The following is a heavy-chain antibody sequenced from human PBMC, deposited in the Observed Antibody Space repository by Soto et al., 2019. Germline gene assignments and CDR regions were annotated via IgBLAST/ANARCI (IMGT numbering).Heavy chain of an antibody. CDR1: GVSFNNNG. D-gene: IGHD3-10*01. Sequence: QVQLVQSGAEVKKPGSSVKVSCKTSGVSFNNNGIGWVRQAPGHGLEWMGGVSPPFRTSNYARNFQGRISITADASTSTVNMELSSLTSEYTAQYYCASVLYYGSGSYSPYGMDVWGQGTTVTVSS. CDR2: VSPPFRTS. CDR3: ASVLYYGSGSYSPYGMDV. V-gene: IGHV1-69*01. J-gene: IGHJ6*02.